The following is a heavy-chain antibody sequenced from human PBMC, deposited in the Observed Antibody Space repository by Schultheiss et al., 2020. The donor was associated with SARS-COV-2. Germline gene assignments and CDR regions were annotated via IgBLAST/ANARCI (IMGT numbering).Heavy chain of an antibody. V-gene: IGHV3-23*01. CDR2: ISGSGGST. CDR1: GFTFSSYA. J-gene: IGHJ5*02. D-gene: IGHD2-2*01. Sequence: GGSLRLSCAASGFTFSSYAMSWVRQAPGKGLEWVSAISGSGGSTYYADSVKGRFTISRDNSKNTLYLQMNSLRAEDTAVYYCAKSRTQGRYCSSTSCFPTGLWFDPWGQGTLVTVSS. CDR3: AKSRTQGRYCSSTSCFPTGLWFDP.